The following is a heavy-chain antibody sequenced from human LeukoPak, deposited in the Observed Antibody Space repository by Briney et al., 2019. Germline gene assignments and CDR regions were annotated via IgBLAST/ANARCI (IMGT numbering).Heavy chain of an antibody. J-gene: IGHJ6*02. CDR3: AKENWAYYYYGMDV. D-gene: IGHD7-27*01. CDR1: GFTFSSYA. V-gene: IGHV3-9*01. CDR2: ISWNSGSI. Sequence: GRSLRLSCAASGFTFSSYAMSWVRQAPGKGLEWVSGISWNSGSIGYADSVKGRFTISRDNAKNSLYLQMNSLRAEDTALYYCAKENWAYYYYGMDVWGQGTTVTVSS.